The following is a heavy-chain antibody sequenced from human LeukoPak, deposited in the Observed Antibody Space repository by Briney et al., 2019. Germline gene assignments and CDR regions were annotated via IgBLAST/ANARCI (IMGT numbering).Heavy chain of an antibody. CDR1: GFTFSGFT. J-gene: IGHJ4*02. V-gene: IGHV3-30-3*01. CDR2: ISYDGTNK. CDR3: ARDRDCGGDCYGSYFDN. D-gene: IGHD2-21*02. Sequence: GRSLRLSCAASGFTFSGFTLHWVRQAPGKGLEWVAIISYDGTNKYYTESVKGRFTISRDNSKNTLYLQMNSLRPEDTAVYYCARDRDCGGDCYGSYFDNWGQGTLVTVSS.